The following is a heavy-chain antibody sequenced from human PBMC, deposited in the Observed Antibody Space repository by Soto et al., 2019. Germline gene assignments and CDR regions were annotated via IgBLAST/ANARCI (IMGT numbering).Heavy chain of an antibody. J-gene: IGHJ5*02. CDR2: LYHGGSA. Sequence: QVQLQESGPGLVKPSETLSLTCTVSGVSISSYYWSWIRQPAGKGLEWIGRLYHGGSAMYNPALKSRLTMSVDTSRNQFSLHLSSVTAADTALYYCARDNGVSSWYLFDPWGPGTPVTVSS. CDR1: GVSISSYY. D-gene: IGHD6-13*01. CDR3: ARDNGVSSWYLFDP. V-gene: IGHV4-4*07.